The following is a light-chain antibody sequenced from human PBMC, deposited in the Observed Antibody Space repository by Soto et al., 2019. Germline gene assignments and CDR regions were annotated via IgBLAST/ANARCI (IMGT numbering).Light chain of an antibody. CDR3: QQRSNWPIT. J-gene: IGKJ5*01. V-gene: IGKV3D-20*02. Sequence: EIVLTQSPGTLSLSPGERATLSCRASQSVSSSYLAWYQQKPGQAPRLLIYRTSSRATGIPDRFSGSESETDFTLTISSLEPEDFAVYFCQQRSNWPITFGQGTRLEIK. CDR1: QSVSSSY. CDR2: RTS.